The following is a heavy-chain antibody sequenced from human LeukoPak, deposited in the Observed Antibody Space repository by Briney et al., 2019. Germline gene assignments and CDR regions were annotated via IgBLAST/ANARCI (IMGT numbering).Heavy chain of an antibody. CDR1: GYTFTSYD. CDR2: MNPNSGNT. D-gene: IGHD3-10*01. CDR3: AMRNGSGSLYFDY. J-gene: IGHJ4*02. Sequence: VASVNVSCKASGYTFTSYDINWVRQATGQGLEWMGWMNPNSGNTGYAQKFQGRVTITRNTSISTAYMELSSLRSEDTAVYYCAMRNGSGSLYFDYWGQGTLVTVSS. V-gene: IGHV1-8*01.